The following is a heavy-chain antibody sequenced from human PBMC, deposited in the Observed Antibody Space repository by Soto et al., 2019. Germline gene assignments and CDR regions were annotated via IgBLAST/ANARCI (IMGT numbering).Heavy chain of an antibody. D-gene: IGHD2-15*01. V-gene: IGHV4-39*01. CDR1: GGSISSSSYY. CDR3: ARLLEYYGMDV. CDR2: IYYSGST. J-gene: IGHJ6*02. Sequence: SETLSLTCTVSGGSISSSSYYWGWIRQPPGKGLEWIGSIYYSGSTYYNPSLKSRVTISVDTSKNQFSLKLSSVTAADTAVYYCARLLEYYGMDVWSQGTTVTVSS.